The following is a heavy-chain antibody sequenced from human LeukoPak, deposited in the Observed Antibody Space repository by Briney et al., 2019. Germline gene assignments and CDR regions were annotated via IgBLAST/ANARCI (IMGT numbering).Heavy chain of an antibody. J-gene: IGHJ4*02. D-gene: IGHD1-26*01. CDR1: GDSVTDFY. V-gene: IGHV4-59*02. CDR3: ARNSSGNYFDY. CDR2: FYYSGST. Sequence: SETLSFTCTVSGDSVTDFYWNWIRQPPGKGLEWIGYFYYSGSTNYNPSLKSRVSMSVDTSMNQVSLKMSSVTAADTAVYYCARNSSGNYFDYSGQGTLVTVSS.